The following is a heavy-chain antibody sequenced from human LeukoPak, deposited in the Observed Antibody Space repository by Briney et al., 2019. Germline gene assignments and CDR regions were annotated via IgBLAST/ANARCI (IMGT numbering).Heavy chain of an antibody. Sequence: SVRVSCKASGGTFSSYAISWVRQAPGQGLEWMGRIIPIFGTANYAQKFQGRVTITTDESTSTAYMELSSLRSEDTAVYYCARDKVVLVTMIVKDAFDIWGQGTMVTVSS. CDR3: ARDKVVLVTMIVKDAFDI. D-gene: IGHD3-22*01. V-gene: IGHV1-69*05. J-gene: IGHJ3*02. CDR2: IIPIFGTA. CDR1: GGTFSSYA.